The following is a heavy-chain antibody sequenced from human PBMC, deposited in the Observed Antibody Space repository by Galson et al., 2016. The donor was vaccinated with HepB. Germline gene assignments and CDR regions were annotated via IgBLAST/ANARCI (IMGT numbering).Heavy chain of an antibody. J-gene: IGHJ4*02. CDR2: ISSSGSTI. Sequence: SLRLSCAASGFTFSSFAMNWFRQAPGKGLEWISYISSSGSTIHYADSVKGRFTVSRDNAKNSVYLQMNSLGDGDTAVYYCARISPYEGGFWGQGTLVIVSS. CDR3: ARISPYEGGF. CDR1: GFTFSSFA. D-gene: IGHD1-26*01. V-gene: IGHV3-48*02.